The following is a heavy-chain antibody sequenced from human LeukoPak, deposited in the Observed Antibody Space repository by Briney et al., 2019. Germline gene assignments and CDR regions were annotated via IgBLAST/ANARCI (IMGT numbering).Heavy chain of an antibody. Sequence: SETLSHTCTVSGVSISSGGYYWSWSRQHPGKGLEWIGYIYYSGSTYYNPSLKSRVTISVDTSKNQFSLKLSSVTAADTAVYYCARGSLTYYDSSGYYYRAFDIWGQGTMVTVSS. J-gene: IGHJ3*02. CDR2: IYYSGST. V-gene: IGHV4-31*03. CDR3: ARGSLTYYDSSGYYYRAFDI. CDR1: GVSISSGGYY. D-gene: IGHD3-22*01.